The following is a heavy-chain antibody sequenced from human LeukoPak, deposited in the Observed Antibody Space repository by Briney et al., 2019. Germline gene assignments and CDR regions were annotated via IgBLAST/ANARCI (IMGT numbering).Heavy chain of an antibody. V-gene: IGHV3-74*01. D-gene: IGHD2-8*01. CDR2: INSDGSST. J-gene: IGHJ3*02. CDR3: ARDNGWDAFDI. CDR1: GFTFSSYW. Sequence: GGSLRLSCAASGFTFSSYWMHWVRQAPGKGLVWVSRINSDGSSTSYADSVKGRFTISRDNAKNSLYLQMNSLRAEDTAVYYCARDNGWDAFDIWGQGTMVTVSS.